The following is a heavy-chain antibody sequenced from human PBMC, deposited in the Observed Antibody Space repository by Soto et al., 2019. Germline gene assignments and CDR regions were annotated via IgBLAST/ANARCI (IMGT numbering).Heavy chain of an antibody. J-gene: IGHJ6*03. Sequence: GGSLRLSCAASGFTFSSYWMHWVRQAPGKGLVWVSRINSDGSSTSYADSVKGRFTISRDNAKNTLYLQMNSLRAEDTAVYYCARGPGGSSDSGLMGVEYYYYYMDVWGKGTTVTVSS. CDR1: GFTFSSYW. CDR3: ARGPGGSSDSGLMGVEYYYYYMDV. CDR2: INSDGSST. D-gene: IGHD6-25*01. V-gene: IGHV3-74*01.